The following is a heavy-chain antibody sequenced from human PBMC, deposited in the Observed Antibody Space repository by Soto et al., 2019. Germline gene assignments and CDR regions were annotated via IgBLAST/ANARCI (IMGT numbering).Heavy chain of an antibody. CDR3: ARGGYCSSTSCYTGTPFDY. D-gene: IGHD2-2*02. CDR1: GYTFTSYA. V-gene: IGHV1-3*01. Sequence: QVQLVQSGAEVKKPGASVKVSCKASGYTFTSYAMHWVRQAPGQRLEWMGWINAGNGNTKYSQKFQGRVTITRDTSASTAYMELSSLRSEDTAVYYCARGGYCSSTSCYTGTPFDYWGQGTLVTVS. CDR2: INAGNGNT. J-gene: IGHJ4*02.